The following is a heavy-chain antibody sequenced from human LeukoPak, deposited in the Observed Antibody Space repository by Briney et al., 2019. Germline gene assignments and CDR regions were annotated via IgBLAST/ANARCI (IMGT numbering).Heavy chain of an antibody. CDR3: TTWDGVN. CDR1: GFTFSNAL. V-gene: IGHV3-15*01. D-gene: IGHD1-26*01. Sequence: GGSLRLSCAASGFTFSNALMTWVRQAPGKGLEWVGHIKSRTDGGATDCAAPLKGRFTISRDDSKNTLYLQMNSLKTEDTAVYYCTTWDGVNWGQGTMVTVSS. CDR2: IKSRTDGGAT. J-gene: IGHJ3*01.